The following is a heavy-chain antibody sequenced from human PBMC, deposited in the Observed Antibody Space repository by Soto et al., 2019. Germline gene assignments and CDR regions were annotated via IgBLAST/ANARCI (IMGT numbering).Heavy chain of an antibody. D-gene: IGHD1-26*01. CDR2: IYYSGST. CDR1: GGSISSYY. V-gene: IGHV4-59*08. Sequence: SETLSLTCTVSGGSISSYYWSWIRQPPGEGLEWIGYIYYSGSTNYNPSLKSRVTISVDTSKNQFSLKLSSVTASDTAVYYCARTSGSYLPYFDYWGQGTLVTVS. CDR3: ARTSGSYLPYFDY. J-gene: IGHJ4*02.